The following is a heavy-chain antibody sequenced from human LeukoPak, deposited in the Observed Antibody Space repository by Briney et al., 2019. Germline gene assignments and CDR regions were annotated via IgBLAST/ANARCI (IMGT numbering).Heavy chain of an antibody. V-gene: IGHV3-64D*09. CDR3: VKSLLGHCDSIICRYFDY. CDR1: GFTFSSYA. Sequence: GGSLRLSCSASGFTFSSYAMHWVRLAPGKGLEYVSGIGNSGGSTYYADLVKGRFTISRDNSKNTLSLQMSSLRAEDTAVYYCVKSLLGHCDSIICRYFDYWGQGTLVTVSS. CDR2: IGNSGGST. J-gene: IGHJ4*02. D-gene: IGHD2-2*01.